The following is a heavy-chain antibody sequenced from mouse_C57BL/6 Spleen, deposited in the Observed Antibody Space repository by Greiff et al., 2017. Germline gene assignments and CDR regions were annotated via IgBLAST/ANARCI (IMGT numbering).Heavy chain of an antibody. V-gene: IGHV1-47*01. CDR2: FHPYNDDT. CDR1: GYTFTTYP. D-gene: IGHD2-12*01. CDR3: ARRTYYKGYYAMDY. Sequence: VQGVESGAELVKPGASVKMSCKASGYTFTTYPIEWMKQNHGKSLEWIGNFHPYNDDTKYNEKFKGKATLTVEKSSSTVYLELSRLTSDDSAVYYCARRTYYKGYYAMDYWGQGTSVTVSS. J-gene: IGHJ4*01.